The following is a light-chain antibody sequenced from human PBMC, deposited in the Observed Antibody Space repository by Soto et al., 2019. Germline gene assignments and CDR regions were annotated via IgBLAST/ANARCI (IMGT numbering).Light chain of an antibody. CDR2: GAS. CDR1: QTVSSNY. Sequence: EIVMTQSPATLSLSPGERATLSFRASQTVSSNYLAWCQQRPGQAPRLLIYGASSRATGIPDRFSGSGSGPDFTLTISRLEPEDFAVYFCQHYGSSPWTFGQGTKVDIK. CDR3: QHYGSSPWT. J-gene: IGKJ1*01. V-gene: IGKV3-20*01.